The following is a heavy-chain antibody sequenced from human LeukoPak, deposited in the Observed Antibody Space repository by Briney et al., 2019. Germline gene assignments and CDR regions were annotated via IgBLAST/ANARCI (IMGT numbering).Heavy chain of an antibody. J-gene: IGHJ4*02. CDR2: VVSDGSST. D-gene: IGHD1-26*01. V-gene: IGHV3-74*03. CDR1: GFTFTTYA. CDR3: ARAQVGVPTDY. Sequence: QSGGSLRLSCAASGFTFTTYAMYWVRQAPGKGLLWVSRVVSDGSSTTYADSVKGRFTISRDSAKNTLYLQMNSLRVEDTAVYYCARAQVGVPTDYWGQGTLVTVSS.